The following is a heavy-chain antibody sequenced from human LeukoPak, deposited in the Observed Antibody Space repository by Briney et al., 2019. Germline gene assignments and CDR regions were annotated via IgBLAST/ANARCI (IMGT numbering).Heavy chain of an antibody. CDR2: IWYDGSNN. CDR1: GFTFSSYG. Sequence: QPGGSLRLSCAASGFTFSSYGMHWVRQAPGKGLEWVAVIWYDGSNNYYADSVKGRFTISRDNSKNTLYLQMNSLRAEDTAVYYCARGYDILTGYYSGWFDPWGQGTLVTVSS. J-gene: IGHJ5*02. D-gene: IGHD3-9*01. CDR3: ARGYDILTGYYSGWFDP. V-gene: IGHV3-33*01.